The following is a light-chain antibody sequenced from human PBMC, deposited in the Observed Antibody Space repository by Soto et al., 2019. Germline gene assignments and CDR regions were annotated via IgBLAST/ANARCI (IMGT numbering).Light chain of an antibody. V-gene: IGKV1-39*01. CDR1: QTISSY. J-gene: IGKJ1*01. Sequence: DIQMTQSPSSLSASVGDRVTITCRASQTISSYLNWYQQTPGRAPKLLIYAASSLQGGVPSRFSGSGSGTDFTLSISSLQPEDFAPFYRKPTYRTPSTWTFGPGTKVEIQ. CDR3: KPTYRTPSTWT. CDR2: AAS.